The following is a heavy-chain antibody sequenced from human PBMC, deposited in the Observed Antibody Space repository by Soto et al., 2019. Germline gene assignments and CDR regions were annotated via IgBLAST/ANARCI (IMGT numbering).Heavy chain of an antibody. CDR3: ARGSPGDSSGYTGVDYYYYGMDV. J-gene: IGHJ6*02. V-gene: IGHV1-8*01. D-gene: IGHD3-22*01. CDR1: GYTFTSYD. Sequence: AASVKVSCKASGYTFTSYDINWVRQATGQGLEWMGWMNPNSGNTGYAQKFQGRVTMTRNTSISTAYMELSSLRSEDTAVYYCARGSPGDSSGYTGVDYYYYGMDVWGQGTTVTASS. CDR2: MNPNSGNT.